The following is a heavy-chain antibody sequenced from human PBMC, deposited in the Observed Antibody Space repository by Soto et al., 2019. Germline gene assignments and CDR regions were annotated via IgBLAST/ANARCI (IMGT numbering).Heavy chain of an antibody. CDR3: ARIVVPAGTLAYYYYGMDV. D-gene: IGHD2-2*01. J-gene: IGHJ6*02. V-gene: IGHV1-69*12. CDR2: IIPIFGTA. CDR1: GGTFSSYA. Sequence: QVQLVQSGAEVKKPGSSVKVSCKASGGTFSSYAISWVRQAPGQGLEWMGGIIPIFGTANYAQKFQGRVTITADESTSTAYMELSSLRSEDTAVYYCARIVVPAGTLAYYYYGMDVWGQGTTVTVSS.